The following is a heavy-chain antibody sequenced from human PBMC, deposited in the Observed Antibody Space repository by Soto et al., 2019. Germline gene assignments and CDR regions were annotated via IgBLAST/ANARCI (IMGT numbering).Heavy chain of an antibody. J-gene: IGHJ4*02. CDR2: IIPIFGTA. CDR1: GGTFSSYA. V-gene: IGHV1-69*01. CDR3: ARGPTASGALSGSYGY. D-gene: IGHD1-26*01. Sequence: QVQLVQSGAEVKKPGSSVKVSCKASGGTFSSYAISWVRQAPGQGLEWMGGIIPIFGTANYAQKFQGRVTINADESTSTAYMELSSLRSEDTAGYYCARGPTASGALSGSYGYWGQGTLVTVSS.